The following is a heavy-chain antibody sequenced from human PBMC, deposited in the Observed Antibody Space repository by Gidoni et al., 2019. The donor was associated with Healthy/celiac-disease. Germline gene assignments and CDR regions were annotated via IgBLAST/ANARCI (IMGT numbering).Heavy chain of an antibody. CDR1: GGSISSGSYY. D-gene: IGHD5-12*01. CDR2: IYTRWST. V-gene: IGHV4-61*02. CDR3: ATSGYDSYYYYCMDV. Sequence: QVQLQESGPGLVTPSQTQSLTCTGPGGSISSGSYYWRWIRPPAGKGLEWIGRIYTRWSTNYTPSLKSRVTISGDTSKNQFSLKLSSVTAADTAVYYCATSGYDSYYYYCMDVWGQGTTVTVSS. J-gene: IGHJ6*02.